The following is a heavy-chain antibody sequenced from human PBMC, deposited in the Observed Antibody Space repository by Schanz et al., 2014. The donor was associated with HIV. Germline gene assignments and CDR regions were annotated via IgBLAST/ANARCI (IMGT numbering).Heavy chain of an antibody. V-gene: IGHV4-59*12. CDR1: GGSISGYY. D-gene: IGHD1-26*01. J-gene: IGHJ4*02. Sequence: QVQLQESGPGLVKPSETLSLTCTVSGGSISGYYWSWIRQPPGKGLEWIGYIYYSGSTYYNPSLKSRVTISVDTSKNQFSLKLSSVTAADTAVYYCARADGLWEPHSYWGQGTLVTVSS. CDR2: IYYSGST. CDR3: ARADGLWEPHSY.